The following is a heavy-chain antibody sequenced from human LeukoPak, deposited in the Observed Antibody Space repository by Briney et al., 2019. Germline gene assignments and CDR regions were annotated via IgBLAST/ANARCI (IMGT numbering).Heavy chain of an antibody. CDR3: ARRGISIVRGVIRLVALLDY. Sequence: GGSLRLSCAASGFTFSSYSMNWVRQAPGKGLGLVSSISSSSSYIYYADSVKGRFTISRDNAKNSLYLQMNSLRAEDTGVYYCARRGISIVRGVIRLVALLDYWGQGTLVTVSS. J-gene: IGHJ4*02. CDR1: GFTFSSYS. D-gene: IGHD3-10*01. CDR2: ISSSSSYI. V-gene: IGHV3-21*01.